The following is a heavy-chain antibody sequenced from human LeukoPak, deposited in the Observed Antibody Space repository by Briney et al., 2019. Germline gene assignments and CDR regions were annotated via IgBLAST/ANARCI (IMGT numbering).Heavy chain of an antibody. CDR2: IYYSGST. CDR3: ARVNENDYGDYFDY. Sequence: SETLSLTCTVSGGSISSYYWSWIRQPPGKGLEWIGYIYYSGSTNYNPSLKSRVTISVDTSKNQFSLRLSSVTAADTAVYYCARVNENDYGDYFDYWSQGTLVTVSS. J-gene: IGHJ4*02. CDR1: GGSISSYY. D-gene: IGHD4-17*01. V-gene: IGHV4-59*01.